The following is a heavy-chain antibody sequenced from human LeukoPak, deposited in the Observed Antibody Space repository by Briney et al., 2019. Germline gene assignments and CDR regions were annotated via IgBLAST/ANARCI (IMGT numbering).Heavy chain of an antibody. V-gene: IGHV1-69*05. D-gene: IGHD3-10*01. CDR3: ARAVRGSGSYL. J-gene: IGHJ4*02. CDR2: IIPIFGTA. CDR1: GGTFSGYA. Sequence: SVKVSCKASGGTFSGYAISWVRQAPGQGLEWMGRIIPIFGTANYAQKFQGRVTITTDESTSTAYMELSSLRSEDTAVYYCARAVRGSGSYLWGQGTLVTVSS.